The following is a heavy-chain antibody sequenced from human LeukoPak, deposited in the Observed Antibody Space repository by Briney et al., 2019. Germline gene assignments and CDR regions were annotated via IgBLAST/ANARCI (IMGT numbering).Heavy chain of an antibody. D-gene: IGHD5-24*01. V-gene: IGHV1-69*05. J-gene: IGHJ6*03. CDR1: GYTFTGYY. Sequence: VASVKVSCKASGYTFTGYYMHWVRQAPGQGLERMGRIIPIFGTANYAQKFQGRVTITTDESTSTAYMELSSLRSEDTAVYYCAGLGRDGYNSRRVYYYYMDVWGKGTTVTVSS. CDR2: IIPIFGTA. CDR3: AGLGRDGYNSRRVYYYYMDV.